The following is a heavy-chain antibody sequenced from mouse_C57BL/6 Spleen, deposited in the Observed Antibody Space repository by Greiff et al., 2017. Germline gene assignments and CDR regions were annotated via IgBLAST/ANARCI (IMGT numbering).Heavy chain of an antibody. CDR1: GYTFTSYW. D-gene: IGHD1-1*01. CDR3: AREGYGSSPYYAMDY. CDR2: INPSNGGT. V-gene: IGHV1-53*01. Sequence: VKLQQPGTELVKPGASVKLSCKASGYTFTSYWMHWVKQRPGQGLEWIGNINPSNGGTNYNEKFKSKATLTVDKSSSTAYMQLSSLTSEDSAVYYCAREGYGSSPYYAMDYWGQGTSVTVSS. J-gene: IGHJ4*01.